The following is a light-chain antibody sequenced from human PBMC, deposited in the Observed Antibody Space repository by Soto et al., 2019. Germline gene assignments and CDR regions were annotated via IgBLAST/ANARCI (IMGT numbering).Light chain of an antibody. J-gene: IGKJ4*01. V-gene: IGKV3-20*01. CDR1: RTVGRDY. Sequence: EIVLTQSQGTLSLSPGESVTLSCRASRTVGRDYLAWFQHKPGQAPRLLIHDASTRATGVPDRFSGSGSGTDFTFTVSRLEPEDFAVYYCHQYAYEPLTFGGGTKLEIK. CDR3: HQYAYEPLT. CDR2: DAS.